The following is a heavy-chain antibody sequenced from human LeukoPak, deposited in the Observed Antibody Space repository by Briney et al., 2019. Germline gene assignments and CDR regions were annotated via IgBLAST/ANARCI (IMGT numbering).Heavy chain of an antibody. CDR3: AREDLGSTSCFYY. D-gene: IGHD2-2*01. CDR1: GYTFTGYY. Sequence: ASVKASCKASGYTFTGYYMHWLRQAPGQGLEWMGWINPNSGGTNYAQKFQGRVTMTRDTSISTAYMELSRLRSDDTAVYYCAREDLGSTSCFYYWGQGTLVTVSS. CDR2: INPNSGGT. V-gene: IGHV1-2*02. J-gene: IGHJ4*02.